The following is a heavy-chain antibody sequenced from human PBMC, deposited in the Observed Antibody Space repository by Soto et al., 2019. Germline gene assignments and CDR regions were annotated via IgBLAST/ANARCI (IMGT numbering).Heavy chain of an antibody. J-gene: IGHJ4*02. CDR2: IYWDDDK. D-gene: IGHD1-26*01. CDR3: ASLMGAMCWVD. CDR1: GFSLTTSAVA. Sequence: QITLKESGPTVVKPTQTLTLTCNVSGFSLTTSAVAVGWIRQPPGKALEWLTLIYWDDDKRYSPSLKSRLTITRDTSQSQVVLTMTNMDPVDTATYYCASLMGAMCWVDWGQGALVTVSS. V-gene: IGHV2-5*02.